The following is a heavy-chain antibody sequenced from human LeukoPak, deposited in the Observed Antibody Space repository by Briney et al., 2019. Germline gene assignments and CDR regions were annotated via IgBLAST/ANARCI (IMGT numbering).Heavy chain of an antibody. CDR3: AREAPYGDYVTDVYFDY. D-gene: IGHD4-17*01. J-gene: IGHJ4*02. CDR2: ISNDGSNK. CDR1: GFTFSSYA. V-gene: IGHV3-30*04. Sequence: GGSLRLSCAASGFTFSSYAMHWVRQAPGKGLEWVAVISNDGSNKYYADSVKGRFTISRDNSKNTLYLQMNSLRAEDTAVYYCAREAPYGDYVTDVYFDYWGQGTLVTVSS.